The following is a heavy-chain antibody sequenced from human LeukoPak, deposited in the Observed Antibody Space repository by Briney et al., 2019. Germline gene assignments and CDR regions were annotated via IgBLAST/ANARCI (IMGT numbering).Heavy chain of an antibody. CDR2: IYYSGST. CDR1: GASISSYY. CDR3: ARQARFGAYDY. D-gene: IGHD3-10*01. V-gene: IGHV4-59*08. Sequence: PSETLSLTCTVSGASISSYYWSWIRQPPGKGLEWIGYIYYSGSTNYNPSLKSRVTISVDTSKNQFSLKLSSVTAADTAVYYCARQARFGAYDYWGQGTLVTVSS. J-gene: IGHJ4*02.